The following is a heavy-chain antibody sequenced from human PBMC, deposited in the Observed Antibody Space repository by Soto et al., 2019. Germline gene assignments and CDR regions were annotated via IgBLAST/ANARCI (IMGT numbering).Heavy chain of an antibody. CDR2: ITGSGGST. CDR3: AKGVTHYYFWSGYFEY. V-gene: IGHV3-23*01. D-gene: IGHD3-3*01. Sequence: GGSLRLSCAASGFTLSNYAMSWVRQAPGQGLEWVSAITGSGGSTYYADSVKGRFTISRDTSQNTVYLQMNSLRAEDTAVYYCAKGVTHYYFWSGYFEYWGQGTLVTVSP. J-gene: IGHJ4*02. CDR1: GFTLSNYA.